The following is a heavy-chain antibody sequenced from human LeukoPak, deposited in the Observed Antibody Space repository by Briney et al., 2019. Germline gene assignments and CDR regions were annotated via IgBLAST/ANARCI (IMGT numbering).Heavy chain of an antibody. J-gene: IGHJ4*02. Sequence: GGCLRVSCAAPGFTFSIYWVHWVRQAPGKGLVLVSSINSDGSSTSYADSVKGLFTISRDNAKDTLYLQMNTLRAEDTAVYYCASLDYWGQGTPATVSS. V-gene: IGHV3-74*01. CDR3: ASLDY. CDR1: GFTFSIYW. CDR2: INSDGSST.